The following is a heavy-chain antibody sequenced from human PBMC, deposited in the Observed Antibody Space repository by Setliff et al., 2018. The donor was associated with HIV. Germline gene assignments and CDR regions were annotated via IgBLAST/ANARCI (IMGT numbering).Heavy chain of an antibody. V-gene: IGHV4-31*03. D-gene: IGHD5-12*01. CDR3: ASGRGAKGGYDYFGS. J-gene: IGHJ4*02. Sequence: KASETLSLTCTVSGDSISSGGYYWSWIRQLPGKGLEWIGYIYYSGATYYNPSLKNRVTISLGTSKSQFSLKLTSVTAADTALYYCASGRGAKGGYDYFGSWGQGTLVTVSS. CDR1: GDSISSGGYY. CDR2: IYYSGAT.